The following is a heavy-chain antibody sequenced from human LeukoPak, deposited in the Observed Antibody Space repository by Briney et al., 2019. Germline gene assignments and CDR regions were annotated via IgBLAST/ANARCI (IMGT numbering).Heavy chain of an antibody. CDR1: GFTFSSYA. CDR3: AKGGPYDFWSGSPPFDY. CDR2: ISGSGGST. D-gene: IGHD3-3*01. J-gene: IGHJ4*02. V-gene: IGHV3-23*01. Sequence: GGSLRLPCAASGFTFSSYAMSWVRQAPGKGLEWVSAISGSGGSTYYADSVKGRFTISRDNSKNTLYLQMNSLRAEDTAVYYCAKGGPYDFWSGSPPFDYWGQGTLVTVSS.